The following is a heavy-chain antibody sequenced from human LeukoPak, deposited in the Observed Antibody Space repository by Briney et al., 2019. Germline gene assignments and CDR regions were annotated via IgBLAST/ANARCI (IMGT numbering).Heavy chain of an antibody. CDR1: GLSLMTSGVG. Sequence: SGPTLVNPTQTLTLTCTFSGLSLMTSGVGVGWIRQPPGKALEWLAIIYWNDDKRSSPSLKTRLTITKDTSKNQVVLTMTNMDPVDTATYYCAHFSGASSAFDYWGQGSLVTVSS. D-gene: IGHD2-2*01. J-gene: IGHJ4*02. CDR2: IYWNDDK. CDR3: AHFSGASSAFDY. V-gene: IGHV2-5*01.